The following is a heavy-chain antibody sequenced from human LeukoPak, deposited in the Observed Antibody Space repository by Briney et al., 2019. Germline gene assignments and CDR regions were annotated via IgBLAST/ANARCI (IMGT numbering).Heavy chain of an antibody. CDR2: IIPIIGTA. V-gene: IGHV1-69*05. CDR3: ARDRGFYDSSGYPFDY. Sequence: SVKVSCKASGGTFSSYAISWVRQAPGQGLEWMGRIIPIIGTANYAQKFQGRVTITTDESTSTAYMELSSLRSEDTAVYYCARDRGFYDSSGYPFDYWGQGTLVTVSS. J-gene: IGHJ4*02. CDR1: GGTFSSYA. D-gene: IGHD3-22*01.